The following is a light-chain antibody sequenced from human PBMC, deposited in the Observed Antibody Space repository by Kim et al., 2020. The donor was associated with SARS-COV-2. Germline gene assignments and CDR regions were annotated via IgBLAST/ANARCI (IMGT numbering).Light chain of an antibody. CDR1: SSDVGGYNY. J-gene: IGLJ3*02. V-gene: IGLV2-14*03. CDR2: DVS. Sequence: QAALTQPASVSGSPGQSITISCTGTSSDVGGYNYVSWYQQHPGKAPKLMIYDVSNRPSGVSNRFSGSKSGNTASLTISGLQAEDEADYYCSSYTSSSTRVFGGGTQLTF. CDR3: SSYTSSSTRV.